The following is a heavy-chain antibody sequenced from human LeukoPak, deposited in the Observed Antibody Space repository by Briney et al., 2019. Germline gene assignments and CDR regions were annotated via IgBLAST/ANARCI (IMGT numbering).Heavy chain of an antibody. D-gene: IGHD2-2*01. CDR1: GFTFSSYG. CDR2: IWYDGSNK. J-gene: IGHJ6*02. V-gene: IGHV3-33*01. CDR3: ARDPGQLLEYYYYGMDV. Sequence: GGSLRLSCAASGFTFSSYGMHWGRQAPGKGLEWVAVIWYDGSNKYYADSVKGRFTISRDNSKNTLYLQMNSLRAEDTAVYYCARDPGQLLEYYYYGMDVWGQGTTVTVSS.